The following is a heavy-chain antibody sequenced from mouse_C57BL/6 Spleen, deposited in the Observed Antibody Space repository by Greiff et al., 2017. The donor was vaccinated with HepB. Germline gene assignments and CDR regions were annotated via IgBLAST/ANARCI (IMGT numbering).Heavy chain of an antibody. CDR3: ARRSNYGGYYAMDY. CDR1: GYTFTSYW. V-gene: IGHV1-69*01. Sequence: VQLQQPGAELVMPGASVKLSCKASGYTFTSYWMHWVKQRPGQGLEWIGEIDPSDSYTNYNQKFQGKSTLAVDKSSSTAYMQRSSLTSEDSAVYYCARRSNYGGYYAMDYWGQGTSVTVAS. CDR2: IDPSDSYT. D-gene: IGHD2-5*01. J-gene: IGHJ4*01.